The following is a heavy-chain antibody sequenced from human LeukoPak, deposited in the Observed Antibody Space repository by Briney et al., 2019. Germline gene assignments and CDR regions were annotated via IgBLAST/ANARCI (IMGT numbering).Heavy chain of an antibody. V-gene: IGHV1-8*01. J-gene: IGHJ3*02. Sequence: ASLKVSCKASGFTLTSFDINWVRHATGQGRQWMGWVHPHSGNTGYAQKFQGRVTLTRNNSISTAYMELSSLRSEDTAVYFCARGGPLRDCSGESCYDAFDIWGQGTMVTVSS. D-gene: IGHD2-15*01. CDR2: VHPHSGNT. CDR1: GFTLTSFD. CDR3: ARGGPLRDCSGESCYDAFDI.